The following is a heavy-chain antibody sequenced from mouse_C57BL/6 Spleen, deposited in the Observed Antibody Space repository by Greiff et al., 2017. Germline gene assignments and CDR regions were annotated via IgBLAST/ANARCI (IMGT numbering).Heavy chain of an antibody. CDR2: LYPGDGDT. Sequence: VQLQQSGAELVKPGASVKISCKASGYAFSSYWMNWVKQRPGKGLEWIGQLYPGDGDTNYNGKFKGKATLTADKSSSTAYMQLSSLTSEDSAVYFCARAGTEWYFDVWGTGTTVTVSS. CDR1: GYAFSSYW. D-gene: IGHD3-3*01. CDR3: ARAGTEWYFDV. V-gene: IGHV1-80*01. J-gene: IGHJ1*03.